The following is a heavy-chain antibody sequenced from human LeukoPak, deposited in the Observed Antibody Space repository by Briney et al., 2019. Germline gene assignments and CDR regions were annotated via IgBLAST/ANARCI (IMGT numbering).Heavy chain of an antibody. CDR3: ARDGGTITMVRGEYYYYGMDV. CDR2: IWYDGSNK. Sequence: GRSLRLSCAASGFTFSSYGMHWVRQAPGKGLEWVAVIWYDGSNKYYADSVKGRFTISRDNSKNTLYLQMNSLGAEDTAVYYCARDGGTITMVRGEYYYYGMDVWGKGTTVTVSS. D-gene: IGHD3-10*01. J-gene: IGHJ6*04. CDR1: GFTFSSYG. V-gene: IGHV3-33*01.